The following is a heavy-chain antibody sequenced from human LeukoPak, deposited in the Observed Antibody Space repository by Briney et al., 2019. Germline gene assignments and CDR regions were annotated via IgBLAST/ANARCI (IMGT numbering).Heavy chain of an antibody. D-gene: IGHD5-18*01. J-gene: IGHJ4*02. CDR3: ASIQPWLGGDFDY. CDR1: GFTFSDYY. CDR2: ISSSGSTI. Sequence: SGGSLRLSCAASGFTFSDYYMSWIRQAPGKGLEWVSYISSSGSTIYYADSVKGRFTISRDNAKNSLYLQMNSLRAEDAAVYYCASIQPWLGGDFDYWGQGTLVTVSS. V-gene: IGHV3-11*01.